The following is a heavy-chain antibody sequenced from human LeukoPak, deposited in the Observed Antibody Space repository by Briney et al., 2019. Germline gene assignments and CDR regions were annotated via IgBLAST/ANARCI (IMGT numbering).Heavy chain of an antibody. V-gene: IGHV1-2*02. Sequence: ASVKVSCKASGHTFTGYYMQWVRQAPGQGLEWMGWVNPNSGGTNYAQKFQGRVTMTRDTSISTAYMELSRPRSDDTAVYYCARRFHDYGDYYFDYWGQGTLVTVSS. CDR2: VNPNSGGT. CDR3: ARRFHDYGDYYFDY. D-gene: IGHD4-17*01. J-gene: IGHJ4*02. CDR1: GHTFTGYY.